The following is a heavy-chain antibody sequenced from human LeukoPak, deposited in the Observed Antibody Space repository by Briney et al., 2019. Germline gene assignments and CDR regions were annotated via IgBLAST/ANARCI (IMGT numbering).Heavy chain of an antibody. Sequence: GGSLRLSCAASGFTFSSYAMSWVRQAPGKGLEWVAVTSPDEGLKFYGDSVKGRFTISRDNSKNTMYLQMNNLREGDTAVYYCTRDPILGAPDYFDYWGQGTLVTVSS. V-gene: IGHV3-30*04. CDR1: GFTFSSYA. CDR3: TRDPILGAPDYFDY. J-gene: IGHJ4*02. CDR2: TSPDEGLK. D-gene: IGHD1-26*01.